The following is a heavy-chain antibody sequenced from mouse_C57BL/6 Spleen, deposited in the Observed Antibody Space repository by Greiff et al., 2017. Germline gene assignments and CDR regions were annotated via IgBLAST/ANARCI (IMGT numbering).Heavy chain of an antibody. V-gene: IGHV1-80*01. D-gene: IGHD1-1*01. CDR3: ARSGDCYGSSSGYVDY. Sequence: QVQLQQSGAELVKPGASVKISCKASGYAFSSYWMNWVKQRPGKGLEWIGQIYPGDGDTNYNGKFKGKATLTADKSSSTAYMQLSSLTSEDSAVYFWARSGDCYGSSSGYVDYWGQGTSGTGSS. J-gene: IGHJ4*01. CDR1: GYAFSSYW. CDR2: IYPGDGDT.